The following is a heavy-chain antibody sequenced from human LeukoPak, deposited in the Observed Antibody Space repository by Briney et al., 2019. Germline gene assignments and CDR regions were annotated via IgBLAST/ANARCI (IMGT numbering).Heavy chain of an antibody. CDR1: GFSFSNYA. Sequence: PGGSLRLSCAASGFSFSNYAMNWVRQAPGKGLEWVSAIGRTGETTYYTDSVKGRFTISRDNAKNSLYLQMNSLRAEDTAVYYCARDMRGIGRLIDVWGQGTMVTVSS. J-gene: IGHJ3*01. CDR2: IGRTGETT. V-gene: IGHV3-23*01. CDR3: ARDMRGIGRLIDV. D-gene: IGHD1-26*01.